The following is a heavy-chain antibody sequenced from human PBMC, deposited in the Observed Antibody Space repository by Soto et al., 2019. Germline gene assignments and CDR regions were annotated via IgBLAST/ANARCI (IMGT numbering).Heavy chain of an antibody. D-gene: IGHD2-15*01. V-gene: IGHV1-2*04. CDR1: GYTFTGYY. Sequence: GASVKVSCKASGYTFTGYYMHWVRQAPGQGLEWMGWINPSSGGTNYAQKFQGWVTMTRDTSISTAYMELSRLRSDDTAVYYCAREGPVVVVAATPKAYGMDVWGQGTTVTVSS. CDR3: AREGPVVVVAATPKAYGMDV. CDR2: INPSSGGT. J-gene: IGHJ6*02.